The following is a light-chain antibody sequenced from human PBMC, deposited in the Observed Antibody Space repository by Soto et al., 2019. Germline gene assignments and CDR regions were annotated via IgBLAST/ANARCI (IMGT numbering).Light chain of an antibody. J-gene: IGKJ2*01. Sequence: DIQMTQSPSALSASVGDRITMTCRASQRIGSWLAWYQQKPGKAPKVLIYDASSLESGVPSRFSGSGSGTDFTLTISRLEPEDFAVYYCQQYGSSPWTFGQGTNLEIK. CDR3: QQYGSSPWT. CDR1: QRIGSW. V-gene: IGKV1-5*01. CDR2: DAS.